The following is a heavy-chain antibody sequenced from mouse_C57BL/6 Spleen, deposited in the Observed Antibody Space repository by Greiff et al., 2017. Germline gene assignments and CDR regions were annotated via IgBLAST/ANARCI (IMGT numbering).Heavy chain of an antibody. CDR2: ISYDGSN. Sequence: EVQLQESGPGLVKPSQSLSLTCSVTGYSITSGYYWNWIRQFPGNKLEWMGYISYDGSNNYNPSLKNRISIIRDTSKNQFFLKLNSVTTEDTATYYCAKDYGNYEGFAYWGQGTLVTVSA. CDR3: AKDYGNYEGFAY. D-gene: IGHD2-1*01. J-gene: IGHJ3*01. CDR1: GYSITSGYY. V-gene: IGHV3-6*01.